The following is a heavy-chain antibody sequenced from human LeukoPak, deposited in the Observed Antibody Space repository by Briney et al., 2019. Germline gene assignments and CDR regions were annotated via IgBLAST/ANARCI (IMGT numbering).Heavy chain of an antibody. CDR3: ARGRLYCSSTSCSPYGMDV. CDR2: IYHSGST. V-gene: IGHV4-30-2*01. D-gene: IGHD2-2*01. CDR1: GGPISSGGYS. J-gene: IGHJ6*04. Sequence: SQTLSLTCAVSGGPISSGGYSWSWIRQPPGKGLEWIGYIYHSGSTYYNPSLKSRVTISVDRSKNQFSLKLSSVTAADTAVYYCARGRLYCSSTSCSPYGMDVWGKGTTVTVSS.